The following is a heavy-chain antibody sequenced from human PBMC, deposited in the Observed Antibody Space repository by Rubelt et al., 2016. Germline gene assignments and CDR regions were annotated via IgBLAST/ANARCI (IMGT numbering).Heavy chain of an antibody. J-gene: IGHJ4*02. D-gene: IGHD3-10*01. CDR2: ISGSGGST. CDR1: GFTFSRYA. CDR3: ARVMGGSAVLFYY. V-gene: IGHV3-23*01. Sequence: SRGGLVQPGGSLRVSCAASGFTFSRYAMNWVRQAPGKGLEWVAAISGSGGSTFYADSVKGRVTISRDNSKNTLYLQMHSPRAEDTAVYYCARVMGGSAVLFYYWGQGTLVTVSS.